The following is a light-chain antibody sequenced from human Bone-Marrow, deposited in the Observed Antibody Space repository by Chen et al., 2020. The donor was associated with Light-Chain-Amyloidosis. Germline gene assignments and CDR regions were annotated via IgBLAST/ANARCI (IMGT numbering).Light chain of an antibody. CDR2: EDN. Sequence: QSALTQPASVSGSPGQSITISCTGTSTDVGNYNLVSWYQRHPGKAPKLIIFEDNKRPSGVPSRFSGYRSGYTASLTISGLQAEDESDYYCCSYAGSQIFVFGPGSRVTVL. V-gene: IGLV2-23*01. J-gene: IGLJ1*01. CDR3: CSYAGSQIFV. CDR1: STDVGNYNL.